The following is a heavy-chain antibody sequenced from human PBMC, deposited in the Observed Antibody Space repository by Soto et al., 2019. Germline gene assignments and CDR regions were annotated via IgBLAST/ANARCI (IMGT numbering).Heavy chain of an antibody. CDR3: ARGYYDSSGYYYVRYNWFDP. Sequence: QVRLVQSGAEVKKPGSSVKVSCKASGGTFSSYAISWVRQAPGQGLEWMGGIIPIFGTANYAQKFQGRVTITADESTSTAYMELSSLRSEDTAVYYCARGYYDSSGYYYVRYNWFDPWGQGTLVTVSS. V-gene: IGHV1-69*01. J-gene: IGHJ5*02. CDR2: IIPIFGTA. D-gene: IGHD3-22*01. CDR1: GGTFSSYA.